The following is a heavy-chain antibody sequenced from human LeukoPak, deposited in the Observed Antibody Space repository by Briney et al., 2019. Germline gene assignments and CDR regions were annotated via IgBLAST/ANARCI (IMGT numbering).Heavy chain of an antibody. J-gene: IGHJ4*02. CDR2: INWNGGST. V-gene: IGHV3-20*04. D-gene: IGHD3-22*01. CDR3: AKHENPYDSSGIGASEFDY. Sequence: GGSLRLSCAASGFTFDDYGMSWVRQAPGKGLEWVSGINWNGGSTGYADSVKGRFTISRDNAKNSLYLQMNSLRAEDRALYYCAKHENPYDSSGIGASEFDYWGQGTLVTVSS. CDR1: GFTFDDYG.